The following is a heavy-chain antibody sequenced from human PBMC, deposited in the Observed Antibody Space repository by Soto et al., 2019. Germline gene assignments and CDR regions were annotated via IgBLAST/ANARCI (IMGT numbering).Heavy chain of an antibody. D-gene: IGHD6-19*01. CDR2: ISYDGSNK. V-gene: IGHV3-30-3*01. CDR3: ARDLGGGWYYYYGMDV. Sequence: QVQLVESGGGVVQPGRSLRLSCAASGFTFSSYAMHWVRQAPGKGLEWVAVISYDGSNKYYADSVKGRFTISRDNSKNTLYLQMNSLRAEDKAVYYCARDLGGGWYYYYGMDVWGQGTTVTVSS. CDR1: GFTFSSYA. J-gene: IGHJ6*02.